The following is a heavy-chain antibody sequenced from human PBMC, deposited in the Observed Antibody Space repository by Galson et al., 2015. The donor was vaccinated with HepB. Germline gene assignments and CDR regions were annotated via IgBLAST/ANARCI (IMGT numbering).Heavy chain of an antibody. CDR2: ISGSGATT. J-gene: IGHJ4*02. V-gene: IGHV3-23*01. CDR3: AKGLPVVVAIFAS. D-gene: IGHD2-21*01. Sequence: SLRLSCAASGFTFSTYAITWVRQAPGKGLEWVSVISGSGATTFYADSVKGRFIIYRDNSKNTVYLQMNSLRVEDTAVYYCAKGLPVVVAIFASWGQGTLVTVSS. CDR1: GFTFSTYA.